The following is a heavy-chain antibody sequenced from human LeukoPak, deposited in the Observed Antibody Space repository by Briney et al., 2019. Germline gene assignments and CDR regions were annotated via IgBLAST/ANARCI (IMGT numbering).Heavy chain of an antibody. D-gene: IGHD3-10*01. CDR3: AKDHGSGSYYNLPDY. CDR2: INSEARST. Sequence: GGSLRLSCAASGFTFSSYWMHWVRQAPGEGLVWVSRINSEARSTIYADSVKGRFTISRDNAKNTLYLQMNSLRAEDTAFYYCAKDHGSGSYYNLPDYWGQGTLVTVSS. J-gene: IGHJ4*02. V-gene: IGHV3-74*01. CDR1: GFTFSSYW.